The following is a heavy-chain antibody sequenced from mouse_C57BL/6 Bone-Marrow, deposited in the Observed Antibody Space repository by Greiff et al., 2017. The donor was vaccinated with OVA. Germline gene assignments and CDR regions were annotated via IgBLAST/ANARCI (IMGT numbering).Heavy chain of an antibody. V-gene: IGHV1-59*01. CDR2: IDPSDSYT. J-gene: IGHJ2*01. CDR1: GYTFTSYW. Sequence: QVQLKESGAELVRPGTSVKLSCKASGYTFTSYWMHWVKQRPGQGLEWIGVIDPSDSYTNYNQKFKGKATLTVDTSSSTAYMQLSSLTSEVSAVYYCARRGGYWGQGTTLTVSS. CDR3: ARRGGY.